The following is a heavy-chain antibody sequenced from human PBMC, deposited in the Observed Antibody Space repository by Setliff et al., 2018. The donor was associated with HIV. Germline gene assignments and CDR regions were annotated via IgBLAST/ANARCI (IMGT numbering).Heavy chain of an antibody. CDR3: ARDPAPSSSASYFQR. CDR1: GYTFTSYY. CDR2: INPSSGST. J-gene: IGHJ1*01. V-gene: IGHV1-46*01. Sequence: ASVKVSCKESGYTFTSYYMHWVRQAPGQGLEWMGIINPSSGSTTYEQKFQGRVTMTRDTSTSTVYMELSSLRSEDTAVYYCARDPAPSSSASYFQRWGQGTPVTVAS. D-gene: IGHD6-6*01.